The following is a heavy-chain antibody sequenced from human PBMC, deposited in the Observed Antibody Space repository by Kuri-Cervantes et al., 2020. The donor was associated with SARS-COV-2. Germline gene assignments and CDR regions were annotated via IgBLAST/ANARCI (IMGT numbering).Heavy chain of an antibody. CDR2: MNPNIGNT. CDR1: GGTFSSYA. Sequence: ASVKVSCKASGGTFSSYAISWVRQAPGQGLEWMGWMNPNIGNTGYAQKVQGRVTMTRNTSISTAYMELSSLRSEDTDVYSCALDSHSPYYMDFWGKGTTVTVSS. CDR3: ALDSHSPYYMDF. D-gene: IGHD3/OR15-3a*01. V-gene: IGHV1-8*02. J-gene: IGHJ6*03.